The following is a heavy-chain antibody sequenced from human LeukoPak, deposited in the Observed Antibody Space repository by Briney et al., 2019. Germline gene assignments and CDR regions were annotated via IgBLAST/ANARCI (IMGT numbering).Heavy chain of an antibody. CDR2: ISWNSGNV. CDR3: AKRSVAGSYYYGMDV. D-gene: IGHD6-19*01. V-gene: IGHV3-9*01. J-gene: IGHJ6*02. Sequence: GGSLRLSCAASGFTFKNYAMHWVRQAPGKGLEWVSSISWNSGNVDYADSVKGRFTLSRDNAKNSLYLQMNSLRAEDTAVYYCAKRSVAGSYYYGMDVWGQGTTVTVSS. CDR1: GFTFKNYA.